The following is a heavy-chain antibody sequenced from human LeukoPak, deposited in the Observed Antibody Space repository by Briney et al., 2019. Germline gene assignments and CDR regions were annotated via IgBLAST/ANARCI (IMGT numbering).Heavy chain of an antibody. J-gene: IGHJ6*02. D-gene: IGHD5-24*01. V-gene: IGHV4-59*08. Sequence: PSETLSLTCTVSGGSISSYYWSWIRQPPGKGLEWIGYIYYSGSTNYNPSLKSRVTISVDTSKNQFSLKLSSVTAADTAVYYCARQEGDGYSYYHYGMDVWGQGTTVTVSS. CDR1: GGSISSYY. CDR2: IYYSGST. CDR3: ARQEGDGYSYYHYGMDV.